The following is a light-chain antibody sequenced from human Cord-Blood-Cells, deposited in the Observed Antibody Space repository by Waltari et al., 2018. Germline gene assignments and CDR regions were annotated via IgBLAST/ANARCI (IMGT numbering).Light chain of an antibody. CDR3: CSYVGSYTWV. CDR1: SSDVGGYKY. CDR2: DVS. V-gene: IGLV2-11*01. J-gene: IGLJ3*02. Sequence: QSALTQPRSVSGFPGQSVTISCTGTSSDVGGYKYVSWYQQHPGKAPKLMIYDVSKRPSGVPDRFSGSKSGNTASLTISGLQAEDEADYYCCSYVGSYTWVFGGGTKLTVL.